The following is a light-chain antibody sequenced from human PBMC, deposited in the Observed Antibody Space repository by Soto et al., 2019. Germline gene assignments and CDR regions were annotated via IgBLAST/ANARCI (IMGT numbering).Light chain of an antibody. Sequence: DIQMTQSPSSLSASVLYRVTITFRASQSISSYLNWYQQKPGKAPKLLIYAASTLQTGVTSRFSGSGSGTDFTLTISSLQPEDFATYYCQQSYSNPRTFGQGTKVDIK. J-gene: IGKJ1*01. CDR1: QSISSY. CDR2: AAS. V-gene: IGKV1-39*01. CDR3: QQSYSNPRT.